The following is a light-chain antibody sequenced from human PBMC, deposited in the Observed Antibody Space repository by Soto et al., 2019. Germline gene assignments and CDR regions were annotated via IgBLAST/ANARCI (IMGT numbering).Light chain of an antibody. CDR2: EAS. V-gene: IGKV1-5*01. CDR3: QQLYTLPFT. CDR1: QDISNF. J-gene: IGKJ5*01. Sequence: EMTQSHSTLSASVGDRVIISCRASQDISNFLAWYQHKPGKAPKLLIYEASTLQSGVPSRFSGSGSGTEFTLTISGLLPEDFAAYHCQQLYTLPFTFGQGTRLEIK.